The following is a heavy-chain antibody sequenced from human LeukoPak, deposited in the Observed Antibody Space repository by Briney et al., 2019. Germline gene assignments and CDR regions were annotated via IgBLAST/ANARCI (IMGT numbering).Heavy chain of an antibody. CDR1: GYTFTGYY. CDR2: ITPNSGGT. CDR3: ARDQDGSGSIDY. Sequence: ASVKVSCKASGYTFTGYYMRWVRQAPGQGLEWMGRITPNSGGTNYAQKFQGRVIMTRDTSISTAYMELSRLRSDDTAVYYCARDQDGSGSIDYWGQGTLVTVSS. D-gene: IGHD3-10*01. V-gene: IGHV1-2*06. J-gene: IGHJ4*02.